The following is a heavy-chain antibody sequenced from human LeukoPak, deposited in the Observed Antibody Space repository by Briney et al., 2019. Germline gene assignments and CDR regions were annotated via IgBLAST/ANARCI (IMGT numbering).Heavy chain of an antibody. V-gene: IGHV4-4*09. J-gene: IGHJ3*01. D-gene: IGHD3-3*01. CDR2: IHTSGSN. CDR3: ARLSAAVHLGAFDL. Sequence: SETLSLTCAVSGVSISPYYWAWIRQPPGKGLEWIGYIHTSGSNNQYPSLKSRVTISVDKSKNHFSLRLASVTAADTAVYYCARLSAAVHLGAFDLWGQGTMVTVSS. CDR1: GVSISPYY.